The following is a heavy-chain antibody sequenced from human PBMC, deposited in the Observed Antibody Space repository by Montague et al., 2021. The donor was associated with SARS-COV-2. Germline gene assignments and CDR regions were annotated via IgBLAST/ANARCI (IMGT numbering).Heavy chain of an antibody. V-gene: IGHV4-39*02. CDR2: IYFTGKT. D-gene: IGHD1/OR15-1a*01. J-gene: IGHJ3*02. Sequence: SETLSLTCSVSGDSISGSHYFWAWIRQPPGMGLEWIGSIYFTGKTYYHPSLKSRVTISIDTSKNHFSLRLSSVTAADSAVFYCARWGLNNAFDIWGLGTMITISS. CDR1: GDSISGSHYF. CDR3: ARWGLNNAFDI.